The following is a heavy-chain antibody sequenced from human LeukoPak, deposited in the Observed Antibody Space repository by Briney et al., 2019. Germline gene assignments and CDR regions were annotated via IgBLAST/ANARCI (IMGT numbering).Heavy chain of an antibody. CDR2: ISGSGGST. J-gene: IGHJ4*02. V-gene: IGHV3-23*01. CDR1: GFTFGDNG. D-gene: IGHD2-8*01. Sequence: GGSLRLSCTTSGFTFGDNGMTWVRQAPGKGLEWVSAISGSGGSTYYADSVKGRFTIFRDNSKNTLYLQMNSLRAEDTAVYYCAKDGWDIVLMVYVYDYWGQGTLVTVSS. CDR3: AKDGWDIVLMVYVYDY.